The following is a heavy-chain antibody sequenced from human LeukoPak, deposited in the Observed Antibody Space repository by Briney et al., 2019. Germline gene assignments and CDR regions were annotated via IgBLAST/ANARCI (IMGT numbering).Heavy chain of an antibody. Sequence: PGGTLRISCVASGFTFSDYDMHWVRQAPGKGLAWVAFIRYDGSNKYYADSVKGRFTISRDNSKNTLYLQMNSVRAEDSAVYYCAKAKFTLGDDWGQGTLVTVSS. V-gene: IGHV3-30*02. CDR1: GFTFSDYD. J-gene: IGHJ4*02. CDR3: AKAKFTLGDD. D-gene: IGHD2/OR15-2a*01. CDR2: IRYDGSNK.